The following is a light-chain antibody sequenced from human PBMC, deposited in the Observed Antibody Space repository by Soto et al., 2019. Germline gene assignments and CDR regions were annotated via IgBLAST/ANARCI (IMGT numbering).Light chain of an antibody. CDR1: QSVSSNY. CDR2: GAS. Sequence: EIVMTQSPATLSLSPGERATLSCRASQSVSSNYLAWYQQKPGQAPRLLIYGASSRATGIPDRFSGTGSETDFTLTISRLEPEDFAVYYCQQYDNSPITFGQGTRLEI. CDR3: QQYDNSPIT. J-gene: IGKJ5*01. V-gene: IGKV3-20*01.